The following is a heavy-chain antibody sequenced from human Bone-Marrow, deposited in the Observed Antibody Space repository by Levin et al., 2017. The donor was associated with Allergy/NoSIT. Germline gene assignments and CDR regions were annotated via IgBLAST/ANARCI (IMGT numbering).Heavy chain of an antibody. CDR2: ISGSGGST. CDR3: AKVGKDGGVYYGSGSYIWGYFDY. D-gene: IGHD3-10*01. CDR1: GFTFSSYA. J-gene: IGHJ4*02. V-gene: IGHV3-23*01. Sequence: GGSLRLSCAASGFTFSSYAMSWVRQAPGKGLEWVSAISGSGGSTYYADSVKGRFTISRDNSKNTLYLQMNSLRAEDTAVYYCAKVGKDGGVYYGSGSYIWGYFDYWGQGTLVTVSS.